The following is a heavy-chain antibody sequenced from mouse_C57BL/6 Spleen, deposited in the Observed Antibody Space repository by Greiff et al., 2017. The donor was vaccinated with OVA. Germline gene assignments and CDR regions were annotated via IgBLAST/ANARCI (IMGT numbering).Heavy chain of an antibody. CDR1: GYTFTSYW. CDR2: INPSNGGT. D-gene: IGHD4-1*01. Sequence: QVQLKQPGTELVKPGASVKLSCKASGYTFTSYWMHWVKQRPGQGLEWIGNINPSNGGTNYNEKFKSKATLTVDKSSSTAYMQLSSLTSEDSAVYYCARELGQFWYFDVWGTGTTVTVSS. V-gene: IGHV1-53*01. CDR3: ARELGQFWYFDV. J-gene: IGHJ1*03.